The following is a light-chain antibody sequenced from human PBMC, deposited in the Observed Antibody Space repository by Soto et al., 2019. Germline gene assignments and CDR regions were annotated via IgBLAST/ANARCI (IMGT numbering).Light chain of an antibody. CDR1: SRDVGGYNY. Sequence: QSALTQPASVSGSPGQSITISCTGTSRDVGGYNYVSWFQQHPGKAPRLMIYEVTNRPSGVSHRFSGSKSSNTASLTISGLQAEDEADYYCTSYTSSSTWVFGGGTKVTVL. CDR2: EVT. CDR3: TSYTSSSTWV. J-gene: IGLJ3*02. V-gene: IGLV2-14*01.